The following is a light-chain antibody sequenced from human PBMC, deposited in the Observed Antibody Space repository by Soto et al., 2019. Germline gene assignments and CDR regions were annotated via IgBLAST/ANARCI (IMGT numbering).Light chain of an antibody. V-gene: IGKV3-11*01. CDR3: QQRSDSIT. CDR1: QSVTTH. J-gene: IGKJ5*01. Sequence: VVTQSPGTLSLSPGEIANLSCRASQSVTTHLAWFQQRPGQTPRLLIYDASTRAPGIPARFSGRGSGADFTLTISSLEPEDFAVYYCQQRSDSITFGQGTRLE. CDR2: DAS.